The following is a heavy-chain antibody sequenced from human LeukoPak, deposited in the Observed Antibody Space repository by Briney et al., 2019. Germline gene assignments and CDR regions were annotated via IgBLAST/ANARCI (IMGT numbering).Heavy chain of an antibody. CDR1: GFAFSSHR. CDR3: VRRGSGGYDY. Sequence: PGGSLRLSCSASGFAFSSHRMHWVRQAPGKGLEYVSSISPNGGSTSYADSVKGKFMISRDNSKDTLYLQMSSLRIEDTAVYCCVRRGSGGYDYWGQGAQVIVSS. CDR2: ISPNGGST. V-gene: IGHV3-64D*06. D-gene: IGHD5-12*01. J-gene: IGHJ4*02.